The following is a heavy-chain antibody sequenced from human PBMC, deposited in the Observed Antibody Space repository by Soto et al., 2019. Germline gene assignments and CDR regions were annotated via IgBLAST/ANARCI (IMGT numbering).Heavy chain of an antibody. V-gene: IGHV3-30-3*01. Sequence: QVQLVESGGGVVQPGRSLRLSCAASGFTFSSSTMYWVRQAPGKGLEWVAIISSDENNKYCADSVKGRFIISRDNSKNTLYLQISSLRAEDTAVYYCARGGGGKWEPWGQGTLVTVSS. CDR3: ARGGGGKWEP. CDR2: ISSDENNK. J-gene: IGHJ4*02. CDR1: GFTFSSST. D-gene: IGHD1-26*01.